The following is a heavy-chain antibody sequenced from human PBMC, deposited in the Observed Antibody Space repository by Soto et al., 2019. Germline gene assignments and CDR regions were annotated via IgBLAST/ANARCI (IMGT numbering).Heavy chain of an antibody. CDR1: GFTFSSYS. J-gene: IGHJ4*02. CDR2: ISSSSSTI. V-gene: IGHV3-48*01. Sequence: HPGGSLRLSCAASGFTFSSYSMNWVRQAPGKGLEWVSYISSSSSTIYYADSVKGRFTISRDNAKNSLYLQMNSLRAEDTAVYYCARARTDVDTAIMEWWLDYWGQGTLVTVSS. CDR3: ARARTDVDTAIMEWWLDY. D-gene: IGHD5-18*01.